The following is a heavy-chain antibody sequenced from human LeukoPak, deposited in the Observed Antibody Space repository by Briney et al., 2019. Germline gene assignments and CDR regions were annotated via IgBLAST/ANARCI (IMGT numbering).Heavy chain of an antibody. Sequence: PGGSLRLSCAASGFTFSNAWMSWVRQAPGKGLEWVGRIKKKTDGGTTAYAAPVKGRFTISRDDSKNTLSLQMSSLKTEDTAVYYCSTGKTHDSSAYYTRFWGQGTLVTVSS. V-gene: IGHV3-15*01. CDR1: GFTFSNAW. CDR3: STGKTHDSSAYYTRF. J-gene: IGHJ4*02. CDR2: IKKKTDGGTT. D-gene: IGHD3-22*01.